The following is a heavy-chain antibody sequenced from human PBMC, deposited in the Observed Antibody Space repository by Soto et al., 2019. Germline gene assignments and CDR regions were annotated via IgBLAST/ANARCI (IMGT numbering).Heavy chain of an antibody. CDR2: IYHSGST. J-gene: IGHJ4*02. V-gene: IGHV4-30-2*01. D-gene: IGHD4-17*01. CDR1: GGSISSGGYS. Sequence: SETLSLTCTVSGGSISSGGYSWSWIRQPPGKGLEWIGYIYHSGSTYYNPSLKSRVTISVDRSKNQFSLKLSSVTAADTAVYYCARASTTVTSLDYWCQGTRVTVSS. CDR3: ARASTTVTSLDY.